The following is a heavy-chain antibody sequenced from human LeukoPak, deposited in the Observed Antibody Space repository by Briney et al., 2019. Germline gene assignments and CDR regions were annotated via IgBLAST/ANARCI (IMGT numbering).Heavy chain of an antibody. CDR1: GFTFSSYS. V-gene: IGHV3-48*04. J-gene: IGHJ3*02. Sequence: GGSLRLSCAASGFTFSSYSMNWVRQAPGKGLEWVSYISSSSSTIYYADSVKGRFTISRDNAKNSLYLQMNSLRAEDTAVYYCARDMGRLRYFDWLSPGHDAFDIWGQGTMVTVSS. CDR3: ARDMGRLRYFDWLSPGHDAFDI. D-gene: IGHD3-9*01. CDR2: ISSSSSTI.